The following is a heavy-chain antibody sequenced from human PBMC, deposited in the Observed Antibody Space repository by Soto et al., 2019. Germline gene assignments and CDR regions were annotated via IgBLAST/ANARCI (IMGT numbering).Heavy chain of an antibody. D-gene: IGHD3-10*01. V-gene: IGHV3-23*01. CDR3: AKDPRVYYYGSGSQTSDY. J-gene: IGHJ4*02. CDR1: GFTFSSYA. CDR2: ISGSGGST. Sequence: PGGSLRLSCAASGFTFSSYAMSWVRQAPGKGLEWVSAISGSGGSTYYADSVKGRFTISRDNSKNTLYLQMNSLRAEDTAVYYCAKDPRVYYYGSGSQTSDYWGQGTLVTVSS.